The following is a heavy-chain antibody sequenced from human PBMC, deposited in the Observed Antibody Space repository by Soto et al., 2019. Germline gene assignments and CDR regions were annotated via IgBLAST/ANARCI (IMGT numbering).Heavy chain of an antibody. CDR1: GGTFSSYA. Sequence: ASVKVSCKASGGTFSSYAISWVRQAPGQGLEWMGGIIPIFGTANYAQKFQGRVTITADESTSTAYMELSSLRSEDTAVYYCARSKKAYSSSDRFDYWGQGTLVTVSS. V-gene: IGHV1-69*13. CDR2: IIPIFGTA. CDR3: ARSKKAYSSSDRFDY. D-gene: IGHD6-6*01. J-gene: IGHJ4*02.